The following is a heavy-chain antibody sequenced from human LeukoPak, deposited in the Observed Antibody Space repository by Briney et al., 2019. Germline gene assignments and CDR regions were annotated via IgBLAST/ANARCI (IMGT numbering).Heavy chain of an antibody. CDR2: IWYDGSNK. CDR1: GFTFSSYG. J-gene: IGHJ5*02. V-gene: IGHV3-33*06. CDR3: AKGGTWIQLWLLDA. Sequence: GGSLRLSCAASGFTFSSYGMHWVRQAPGKGLEWVAVIWYDGSNKYCADSVKGRFTISRDNSKNTLYLQMNSLRAEDTAVYYCAKGGTWIQLWLLDAWGQGTLVTVSS. D-gene: IGHD5-18*01.